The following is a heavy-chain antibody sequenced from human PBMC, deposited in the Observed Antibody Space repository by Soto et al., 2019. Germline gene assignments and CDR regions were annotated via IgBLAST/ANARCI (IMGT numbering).Heavy chain of an antibody. V-gene: IGHV4-34*01. CDR2: IYHSGST. J-gene: IGHJ6*03. Sequence: PSETLSLTCAVYGGSFSGYYSSWIRQPPGKGLEWIGYIYHSGSTNYNPSLKSRVTISVDTSKNQFSLKLSSVTAADTAVYYCAREQNAVAADYYYYYYMDVWGKGTTVTVSS. CDR1: GGSFSGYY. D-gene: IGHD6-19*01. CDR3: AREQNAVAADYYYYYYMDV.